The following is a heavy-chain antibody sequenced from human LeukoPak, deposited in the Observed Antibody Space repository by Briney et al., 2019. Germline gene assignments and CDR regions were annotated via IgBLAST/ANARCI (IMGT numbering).Heavy chain of an antibody. V-gene: IGHV3-21*01. CDR1: GFTFSSYS. CDR3: ARDGTTSSSVNFDY. CDR2: ISSSSSYI. J-gene: IGHJ4*02. Sequence: GGSLRLSCAASGFTFSSYSMTWVRQAPGEGLEWVSSISSSSSYIYYADSVKGRFTISRDNAKNSLYLQMNSLRAEDTAVYYCARDGTTSSSVNFDYWGQGTLVTVSS. D-gene: IGHD6-6*01.